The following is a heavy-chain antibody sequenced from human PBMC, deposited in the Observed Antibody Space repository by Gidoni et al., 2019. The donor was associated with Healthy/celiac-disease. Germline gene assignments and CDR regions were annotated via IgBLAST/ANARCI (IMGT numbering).Heavy chain of an antibody. CDR2: ISYDGSNK. CDR3: ARGRTGAFDY. D-gene: IGHD1-26*01. J-gene: IGHJ4*02. V-gene: IGHV3-30-3*01. Sequence: QVQLVQSGRGVVQPGRSLRLSCPASGFTFRSYAMHWVRQAPGKGLEWVAVISYDGSNKYYADSVKGRFTISRDNSKNTLYLQMNSLRAEDSAVYYCARGRTGAFDYWGQGTLVTVSS. CDR1: GFTFRSYA.